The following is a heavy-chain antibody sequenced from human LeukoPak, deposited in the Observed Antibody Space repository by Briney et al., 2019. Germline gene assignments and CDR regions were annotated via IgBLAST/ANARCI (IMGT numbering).Heavy chain of an antibody. CDR3: ARGSGAAAGAFDY. V-gene: IGHV3-33*01. J-gene: IGHJ4*02. CDR2: VWYDGNNK. CDR1: GFTFRSYG. D-gene: IGHD6-13*01. Sequence: GRSLRLSCAASGFTFRSYGMHWVRQAPGKGLEWVAIVWYDGNNKYYADSVKGRFTVSRDNSKDTVSLQLNSLRAEDTAVYYCARGSGAAAGAFDYWGQGTLVTVPS.